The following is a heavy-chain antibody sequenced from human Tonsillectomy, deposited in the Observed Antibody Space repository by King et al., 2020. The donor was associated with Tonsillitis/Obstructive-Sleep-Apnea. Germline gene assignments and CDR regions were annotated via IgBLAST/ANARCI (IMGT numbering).Heavy chain of an antibody. J-gene: IGHJ6*03. Sequence: QLVQSGGGLIQPGGSLRLSRAASGFTVSSNYMSWVRQAPGKGLEWGSVIYSGGSTYYADSVKGRFTISRDNSKNTLYLQMNSLRAEDTAVYYCARILRTKESYYYMDVWGKGTTVTVSS. CDR1: GFTVSSNY. D-gene: IGHD2-8*01. V-gene: IGHV3-53*01. CDR3: ARILRTKESYYYMDV. CDR2: IYSGGST.